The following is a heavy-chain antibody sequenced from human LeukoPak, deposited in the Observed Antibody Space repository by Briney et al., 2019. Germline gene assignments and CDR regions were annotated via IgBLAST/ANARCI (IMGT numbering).Heavy chain of an antibody. CDR2: INHSGST. D-gene: IGHD3-16*01. V-gene: IGHV4-34*01. CDR3: ARGNRGVMLYFYYMDV. J-gene: IGHJ6*03. CDR1: GGSFSDYY. Sequence: SSETLSLTCALYGGSFSDYYWSWIRQPPGKGLEWIGEINHSGSTNYNPSLKSRVTISVDTSKNQFSLKLSSVTAADTAVYYCARGNRGVMLYFYYMDVWGKGTTVTVSS.